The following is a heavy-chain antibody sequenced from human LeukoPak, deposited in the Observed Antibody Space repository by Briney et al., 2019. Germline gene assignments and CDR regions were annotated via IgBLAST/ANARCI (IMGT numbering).Heavy chain of an antibody. V-gene: IGHV1-18*01. CDR2: ISAYNGNT. Sequence: ASVKVSCKASGYTFTSYGISWVRQAPGQGLEWMGWISAYNGNTNYAQKLQGRVTMTTDTSTSTAYMELRSLRSDDTAVHYCARDLWAPIKLLWFGELSWRFDYWGQGTLVTVSS. D-gene: IGHD3-10*01. J-gene: IGHJ4*02. CDR3: ARDLWAPIKLLWFGELSWRFDY. CDR1: GYTFTSYG.